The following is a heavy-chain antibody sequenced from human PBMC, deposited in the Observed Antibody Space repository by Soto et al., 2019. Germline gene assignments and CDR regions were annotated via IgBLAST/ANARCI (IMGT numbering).Heavy chain of an antibody. Sequence: GESLKISCAASGFTFSSYAMSWVRQAPGKGLEWVSAISGSGGSTYYADSVKGRFTISRDNSKNTLYLQMNSLRAEDTAVYYCANLLDTAMAPLFDYWGQGTLVTVSS. CDR2: ISGSGGST. CDR1: GFTFSSYA. CDR3: ANLLDTAMAPLFDY. D-gene: IGHD5-18*01. J-gene: IGHJ4*02. V-gene: IGHV3-23*01.